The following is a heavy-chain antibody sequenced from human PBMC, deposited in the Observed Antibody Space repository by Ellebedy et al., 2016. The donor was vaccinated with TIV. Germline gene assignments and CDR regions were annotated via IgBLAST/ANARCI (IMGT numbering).Heavy chain of an antibody. CDR1: GSTISRSW. CDR2: INQNGREK. CDR3: TKRGVGWAAFDI. D-gene: IGHD6-19*01. Sequence: GESLKISCAASGSTISRSWMSWVRQAPGKGLEWVANINQNGREKNFVDSVKGRFSISRDNAKNSLFLQMNSLRAEDTAVYYCTKRGVGWAAFDIWGPGTMVTVSS. V-gene: IGHV3-7*03. J-gene: IGHJ3*02.